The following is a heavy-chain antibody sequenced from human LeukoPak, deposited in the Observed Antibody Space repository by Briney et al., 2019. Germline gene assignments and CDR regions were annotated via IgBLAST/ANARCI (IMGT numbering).Heavy chain of an antibody. D-gene: IGHD3-22*01. J-gene: IGHJ5*02. CDR2: IIPIFGTA. V-gene: IGHV1-69*13. Sequence: ASVKVSCKASGGTFSSYAISWVRQAPGQGLEWMEGIIPIFGTANYAQKFQGRVTITADESTSTAYMELSSLRSEDTAVYYCARGYYDSSGYLGWFDPWGQGTLVTVSS. CDR1: GGTFSSYA. CDR3: ARGYYDSSGYLGWFDP.